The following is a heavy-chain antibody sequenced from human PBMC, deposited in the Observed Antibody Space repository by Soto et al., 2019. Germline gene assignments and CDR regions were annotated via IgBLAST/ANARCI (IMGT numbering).Heavy chain of an antibody. CDR2: IRADGTET. J-gene: IGHJ4*02. V-gene: IGHV3-7*03. D-gene: IGHD4-4*01. CDR1: GFTFTDFY. Sequence: EVQLVQSGGGLVQPGGSLRLSCVGSGFTFTDFYMNWVRQAPGKGLEWVANIRADGTETNYVESVRGRFTTSRDNAKNSLFLQMNSLRADDTALYYWAGWGGHDYNYWGQGILVTVSS. CDR3: AGWGGHDYNY.